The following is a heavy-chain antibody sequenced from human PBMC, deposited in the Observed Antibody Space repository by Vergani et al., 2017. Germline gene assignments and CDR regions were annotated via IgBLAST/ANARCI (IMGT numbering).Heavy chain of an antibody. D-gene: IGHD3-9*01. Sequence: QLHLQESGPGLVKPSETLSLTCTVSGGSITSSSYYWGWIRQPPPKGLEWIGNIYHSGGAYYNPSLKGRVTISVDTSKNQFSLEVTSVTAADTAIYFCARTESFILRYFHWALWGQGTLVTVSS. CDR1: GGSITSSSYY. V-gene: IGHV4-39*01. J-gene: IGHJ4*02. CDR2: IYHSGGA. CDR3: ARTESFILRYFHWAL.